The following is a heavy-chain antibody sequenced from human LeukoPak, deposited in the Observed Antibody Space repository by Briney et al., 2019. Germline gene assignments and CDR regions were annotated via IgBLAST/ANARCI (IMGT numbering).Heavy chain of an antibody. J-gene: IGHJ5*02. V-gene: IGHV4-61*02. CDR3: ARAGYSSSSTGLS. Sequence: SQTLSLTCTVSGGSLSSGSYYWRWIRQPAGKGLEWLGRIYTSRSTNYNPSLKTQVTISVATSKNPFSLKLSSVTAADTAVYYCARAGYSSSSTGLSWGQGTLVTVSS. CDR2: IYTSRST. D-gene: IGHD6-13*01. CDR1: GGSLSSGSYY.